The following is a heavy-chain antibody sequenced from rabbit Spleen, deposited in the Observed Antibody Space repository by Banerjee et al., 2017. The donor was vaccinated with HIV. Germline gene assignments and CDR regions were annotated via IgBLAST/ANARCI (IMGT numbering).Heavy chain of an antibody. J-gene: IGHJ4*01. D-gene: IGHD1-1*01. CDR3: ARDLTDVIGWNFGW. V-gene: IGHV1S40*01. CDR1: GFSFSSSYY. Sequence: QSLEESGGDLVKAGASLTLTCTASGFSFSSSYYMCWVRQAPGKGLKWIACIDTNDGDTDYANWPKGRFTISKTSSTTVTLQMTSLTAADTATYFCARDLTDVIGWNFGWWGQGTLVTVS. CDR2: IDTNDGDT.